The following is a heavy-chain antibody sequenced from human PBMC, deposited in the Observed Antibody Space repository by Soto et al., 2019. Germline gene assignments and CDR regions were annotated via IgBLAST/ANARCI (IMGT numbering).Heavy chain of an antibody. Sequence: QVQLVESGGGVVQPGRSLRLSCAASGFTFNNYGMHWVRQAPGKGLEWLAVIWNDGSNSSYANSVKGRFTISRDNSKNTLYLQMSSLRAEDTAVYSCARRQIPPPTRGAANARGGMDVWGQGTTVTVSS. CDR1: GFTFNNYG. J-gene: IGHJ6*02. V-gene: IGHV3-33*01. CDR2: IWNDGSNS. CDR3: ARRQIPPPTRGAANARGGMDV. D-gene: IGHD6-13*01.